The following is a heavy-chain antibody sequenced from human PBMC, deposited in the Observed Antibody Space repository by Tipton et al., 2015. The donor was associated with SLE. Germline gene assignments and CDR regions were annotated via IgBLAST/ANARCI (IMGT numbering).Heavy chain of an antibody. V-gene: IGHV4-4*07. CDR2: IYSTGST. J-gene: IGHJ4*02. D-gene: IGHD2-2*01. Sequence: TLSLTCTVSGGSIESSYWNWIRQPAGKGLEWLGRIYSTGSTDYNPSLESRVTMSIDTSKHQFSLKLNSVTAADTAVYYCARVTSSLFDSWGQGILVTVSS. CDR1: GGSIESSY. CDR3: ARVTSSLFDS.